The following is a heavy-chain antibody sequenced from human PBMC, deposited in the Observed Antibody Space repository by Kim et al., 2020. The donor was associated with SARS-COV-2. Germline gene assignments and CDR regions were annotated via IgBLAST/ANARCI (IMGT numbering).Heavy chain of an antibody. CDR2: IWFNGINK. CDR3: VRDGSDGKPVDH. D-gene: IGHD2-2*03. J-gene: IGHJ4*02. Sequence: GGSLRLSCAASGFTFSNFGMYWIRQSPGKGLEAVAVIWFNGINKNYADSVRGRFAISRDNSRNILYLQMNSLRPEDTAMYFCVRDGSDGKPVDHWGQGTLVTVSS. CDR1: GFTFSNFG. V-gene: IGHV3-33*07.